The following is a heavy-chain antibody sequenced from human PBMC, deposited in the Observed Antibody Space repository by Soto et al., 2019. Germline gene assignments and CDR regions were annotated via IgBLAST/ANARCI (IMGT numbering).Heavy chain of an antibody. CDR2: ISYDGSNK. D-gene: IGHD3-3*01. CDR3: AKEEPIFGVVRGRDYYYYGMDV. J-gene: IGHJ6*02. CDR1: GFTFSSYG. V-gene: IGHV3-30*18. Sequence: GGSLRLSCAASGFTFSSYGMHWVRQAPGKGLEWVAVISYDGSNKYYADSVKGRFTISRDNSKNTLYLQMNSLRAEDTAVYYCAKEEPIFGVVRGRDYYYYGMDVWGQGTTVTVSS.